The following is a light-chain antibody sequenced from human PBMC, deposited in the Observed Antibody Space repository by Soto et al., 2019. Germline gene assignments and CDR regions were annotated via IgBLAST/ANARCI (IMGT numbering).Light chain of an antibody. CDR2: TNN. J-gene: IGLJ3*02. CDR3: ASWDGRLNGGV. CDR1: SSNIGVNT. V-gene: IGLV1-44*01. Sequence: QSALTQPLSASGTPGQGVTISCTGGSSNIGVNTVNWYQQLPATAPHLLIYTNNQRPSAAAERFSGSKAGTAALLAISVRPSEDDADYYWASWDGRLNGGVFGGGTQLTVL.